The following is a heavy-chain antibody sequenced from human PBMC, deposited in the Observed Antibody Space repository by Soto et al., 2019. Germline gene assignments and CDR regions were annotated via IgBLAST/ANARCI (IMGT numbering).Heavy chain of an antibody. Sequence: QLQLQESGSGLVKPSQTLSLTCAVSGGSISSGGYSWSWIRQPPGKGLEWIGDIYHSGSTYYNPSLKSRVTISVDRSKIQFSLKLSSVTAADTAVYYCARGRIVGANLPWFAPWGQGTLVTVSS. CDR2: IYHSGST. V-gene: IGHV4-30-2*01. CDR3: ARGRIVGANLPWFAP. CDR1: GGSISSGGYS. D-gene: IGHD1-26*01. J-gene: IGHJ5*02.